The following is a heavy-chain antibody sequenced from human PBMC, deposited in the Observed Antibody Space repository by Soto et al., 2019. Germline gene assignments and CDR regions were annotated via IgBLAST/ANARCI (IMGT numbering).Heavy chain of an antibody. CDR1: GFTVSSND. CDR3: TSSSRKGYYFAMDA. Sequence: EVQLVETGGGLIQSGGSLRLSCAASGFTVSSNDMSWVRQAPGKGLEWVSVIYSGGSTHDADSVKGRFTISRDNSKNTVSLQMNSLRVDDTAVYYCTSSSRKGYYFAMDAWGQGTTVIVSS. CDR2: IYSGGST. V-gene: IGHV3-53*02. J-gene: IGHJ6*02. D-gene: IGHD6-6*01.